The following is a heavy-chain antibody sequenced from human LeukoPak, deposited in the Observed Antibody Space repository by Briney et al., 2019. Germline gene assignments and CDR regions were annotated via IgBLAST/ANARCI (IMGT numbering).Heavy chain of an antibody. CDR1: GYTFTGYY. CDR3: ARDPAIRDFWSGYYSYYGMDV. Sequence: GASVKVSCKASGYTFTGYYMHWVRQAPGQGLEWMGRINPNSGGTNYAQKFQGRVTMTRDTSISTAYMELSRLRSDDTAVYYCARDPAIRDFWSGYYSYYGMDVWGQGTTVTVSS. CDR2: INPNSGGT. J-gene: IGHJ6*02. V-gene: IGHV1-2*06. D-gene: IGHD3-3*01.